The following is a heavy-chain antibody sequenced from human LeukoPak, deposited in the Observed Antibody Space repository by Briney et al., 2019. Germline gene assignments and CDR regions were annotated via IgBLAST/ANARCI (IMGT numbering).Heavy chain of an antibody. J-gene: IGHJ4*02. CDR3: AREFSYGSNGRGFDY. CDR2: ILTSGST. Sequence: SETLSLTCTVSSGSISSYYWSWIRQPAGKGLEWIGRILTSGSTNYNPSLQSRVTMSVDTSKNQFSLKLNSMTAADTAVYYCAREFSYGSNGRGFDYWGQGTLVTVSS. D-gene: IGHD4-23*01. V-gene: IGHV4-4*07. CDR1: SGSISSYY.